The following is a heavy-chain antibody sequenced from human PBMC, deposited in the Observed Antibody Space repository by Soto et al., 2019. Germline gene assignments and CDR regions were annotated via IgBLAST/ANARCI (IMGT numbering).Heavy chain of an antibody. V-gene: IGHV3-23*01. Sequence: GVSLRLSCAASGFTLSSYAMVWVRQAPGKGLEWVSSISGSGGSTYYADSVKGRFTISRDSSKNTLYLQMNSLRVEDTAVYYCAKGLGSKSRYYFDYWGREPWSPSPQ. CDR1: GFTLSSYA. J-gene: IGHJ4*02. D-gene: IGHD4-4*01. CDR3: AKGLGSKSRYYFDY. CDR2: ISGSGGST.